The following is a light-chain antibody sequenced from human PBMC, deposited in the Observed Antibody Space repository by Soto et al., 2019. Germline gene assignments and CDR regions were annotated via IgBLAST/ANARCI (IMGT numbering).Light chain of an antibody. CDR2: TNS. Sequence: QSALTQPPSASETPGQRVIISCSGSSSNIGSNPVNWYQQLPGTAPKLLIYTNSQRPSGVPDRFSGSKSGTSASLAISGLQSEDEADYYCAAWDDSLNGWVFGGGTKLTVL. CDR1: SSNIGSNP. V-gene: IGLV1-44*01. J-gene: IGLJ3*02. CDR3: AAWDDSLNGWV.